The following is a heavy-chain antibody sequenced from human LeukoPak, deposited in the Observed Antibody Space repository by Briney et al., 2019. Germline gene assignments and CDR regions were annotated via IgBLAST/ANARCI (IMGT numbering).Heavy chain of an antibody. V-gene: IGHV1-69*05. CDR1: GGTFSSYA. D-gene: IGHD3-10*01. CDR3: ARAMVRGVITSFDY. CDR2: IIPIFGTA. J-gene: IGHJ4*02. Sequence: SVKVSCKASGGTFSSYAISWVRQAPGQGLEWMGRIIPIFGTANYARKFQGRVTITTDESTSTAYMELSSLRSEDTAVYYCARAMVRGVITSFDYWGQGTLVTVSS.